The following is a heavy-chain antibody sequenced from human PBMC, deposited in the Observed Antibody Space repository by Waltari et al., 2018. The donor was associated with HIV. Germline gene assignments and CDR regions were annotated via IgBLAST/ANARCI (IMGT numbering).Heavy chain of an antibody. V-gene: IGHV1-18*01. Sequence: QVHLVQSGTEVKRPGASVRVSCKASGYTFTSYDISWVRQAPGQGLEWVGWSSIYNGNTNYAQKFQDRVTMTTYTSTGTAYMELRSLRSDDTAVFYCARGRRAFDIWGQGTMVTVSS. CDR3: ARGRRAFDI. CDR1: GYTFTSYD. CDR2: SSIYNGNT. J-gene: IGHJ3*02.